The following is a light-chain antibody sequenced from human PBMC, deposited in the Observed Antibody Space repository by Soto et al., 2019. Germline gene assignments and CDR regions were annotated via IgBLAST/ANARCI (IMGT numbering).Light chain of an antibody. CDR3: QKYDSAPWT. J-gene: IGKJ1*01. CDR1: QGISNY. Sequence: DIQMTQSPSSLSASVGDRVTITCRASQGISNYLAGYQQKQGKVPELLIYGASTLQSGVPSRFSGGGSGTDFTLTISSLQPEDVATYYCQKYDSAPWTFGQGTKLEIK. CDR2: GAS. V-gene: IGKV1-27*01.